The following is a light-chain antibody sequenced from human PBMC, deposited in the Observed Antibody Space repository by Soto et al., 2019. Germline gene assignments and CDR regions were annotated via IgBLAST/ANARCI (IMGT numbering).Light chain of an antibody. Sequence: DIQMTQSPSSLSASVGARVTITCRASQGISNYLAWYQQKPGRVPKLLIYGASTLQSGVPSRFSGSGSGTDFTLNISSLQSEDVVTYLCQKYNSIPPVAFRPGTKVDIK. J-gene: IGKJ3*01. CDR2: GAS. CDR1: QGISNY. CDR3: QKYNSIPPVA. V-gene: IGKV1-27*01.